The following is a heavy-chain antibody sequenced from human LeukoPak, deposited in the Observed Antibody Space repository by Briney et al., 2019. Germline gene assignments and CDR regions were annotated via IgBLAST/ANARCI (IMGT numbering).Heavy chain of an antibody. CDR2: ISAYNGNT. D-gene: IGHD3-16*02. V-gene: IGHV1-18*01. CDR1: GYTFPSYG. J-gene: IGHJ4*02. Sequence: ASVKVSCMASGYTFPSYGLSWVRQPPGQGLDWMGWISAYNGNTNYAQKLQGRVTMTTDTSTSTAYLELRSLRYDDAAVYYCAFIAHSVEFDYWGQGTLVTVSS. CDR3: AFIAHSVEFDY.